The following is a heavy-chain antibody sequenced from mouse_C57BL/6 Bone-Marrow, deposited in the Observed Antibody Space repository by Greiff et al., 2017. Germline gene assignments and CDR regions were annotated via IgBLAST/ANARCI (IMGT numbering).Heavy chain of an antibody. Sequence: QVQLQQPGAELVKPGASVKMSCKASGYTFTSYWITWVKQRPGQGLEWIGDIYPGSGSTNYNAKFKSKATLTVDKSSSTAYMQLSSLTSEDSAVYYCARYRYYWGQGTTLTVSS. J-gene: IGHJ2*01. CDR2: IYPGSGST. CDR1: GYTFTSYW. V-gene: IGHV1-55*01. CDR3: ARYRYY.